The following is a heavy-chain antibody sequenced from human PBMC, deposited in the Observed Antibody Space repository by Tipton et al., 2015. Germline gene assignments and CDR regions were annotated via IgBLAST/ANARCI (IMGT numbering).Heavy chain of an antibody. V-gene: IGHV3-74*01. D-gene: IGHD1-26*01. CDR3: VRSIGWGYDP. J-gene: IGHJ5*02. Sequence: SLRLSCSASGFTLSLYWMHWVRQVPGKGLIWVSRINGDGSISDHADSLKGRVTVSRDNAANTLHLQMDNLRVEDTGVYYCVRSIGWGYDPWGQGTRVTVSS. CDR2: INGDGSIS. CDR1: GFTLSLYW.